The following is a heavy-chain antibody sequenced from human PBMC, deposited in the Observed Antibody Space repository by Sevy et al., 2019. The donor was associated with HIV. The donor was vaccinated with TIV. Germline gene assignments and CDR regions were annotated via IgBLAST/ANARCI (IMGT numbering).Heavy chain of an antibody. CDR1: GFTFDDYA. V-gene: IGHV3-9*01. CDR2: ISWNSGSI. Sequence: GGSLRLSCAASGFTFDDYAMHWVRQAPGKGLEWVSGISWNSGSIGYADSVKGRLTISRDNAKNSLYLQMNSLRAEDTALYYCAKDKGGGCSSTSCYSYYYYGMDVWGQGTTVTVSS. CDR3: AKDKGGGCSSTSCYSYYYYGMDV. J-gene: IGHJ6*02. D-gene: IGHD2-2*01.